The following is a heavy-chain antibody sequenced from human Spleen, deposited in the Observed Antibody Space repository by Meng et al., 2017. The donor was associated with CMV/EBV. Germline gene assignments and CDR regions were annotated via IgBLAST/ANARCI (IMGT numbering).Heavy chain of an antibody. D-gene: IGHD3-3*01. J-gene: IGHJ5*02. Sequence: SETLSLTCAVYGGSFSGYYWSWIRQPPGKGLEWIGEINHSGSTNYNPSLKSRVTISVDTSKNQFSLKLSSVTAADTAVYYCARGGSVYYDFWSGYLAQRWFDPWGQGTLVTVS. CDR1: GGSFSGYY. CDR3: ARGGSVYYDFWSGYLAQRWFDP. V-gene: IGHV4-34*01. CDR2: INHSGST.